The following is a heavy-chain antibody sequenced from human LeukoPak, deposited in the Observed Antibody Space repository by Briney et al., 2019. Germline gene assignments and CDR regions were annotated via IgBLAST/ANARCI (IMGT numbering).Heavy chain of an antibody. CDR1: GGTFSSYA. J-gene: IGHJ6*04. Sequence: SVKVSCKASGGTFSSYAISWVRQAPGQGLEWMGGIIPIFGTANYAQKFQGRVTMTEDTSTDTAYMELSSLRSEDTAVYYCATLVGATGWGKGTTVTVSS. D-gene: IGHD1-26*01. CDR2: IIPIFGTA. V-gene: IGHV1-69*06. CDR3: ATLVGATG.